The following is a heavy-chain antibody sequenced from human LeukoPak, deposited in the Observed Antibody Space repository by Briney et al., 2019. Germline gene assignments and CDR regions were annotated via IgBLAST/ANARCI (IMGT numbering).Heavy chain of an antibody. J-gene: IGHJ5*02. CDR3: ARELAARSGPWFDP. Sequence: GGSLRLSCAASGFTFSSYAMSWVRQAPGKGLEYVSAISSNGGSTYYANSVKGRFTISRDNSKNTPYLQMGSLRAEDMAVYYCARELAARSGPWFDPWGQGTLVTVSS. CDR1: GFTFSSYA. CDR2: ISSNGGST. V-gene: IGHV3-64*01. D-gene: IGHD6-6*01.